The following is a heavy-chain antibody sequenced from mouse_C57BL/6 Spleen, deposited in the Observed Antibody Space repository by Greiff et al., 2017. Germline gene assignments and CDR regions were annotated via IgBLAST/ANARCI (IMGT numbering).Heavy chain of an antibody. CDR2: IYPGSGST. D-gene: IGHD2-3*01. J-gene: IGHJ3*01. V-gene: IGHV1-55*01. CDR3: ARRAQIYDCSPWFAY. Sequence: QVQLQQPGAELVKPGASVKMSCKASGYTFSSYWITWVKQSPGQGLEWIGDIYPGSGSTNYTEKVKSKATLTVDTSSTTAYMQRSNLTSEDSAVYDCARRAQIYDCSPWFAYWGQGTLVTVSA. CDR1: GYTFSSYW.